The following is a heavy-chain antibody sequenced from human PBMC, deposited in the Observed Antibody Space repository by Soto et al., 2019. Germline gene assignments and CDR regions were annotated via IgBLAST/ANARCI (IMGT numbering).Heavy chain of an antibody. J-gene: IGHJ4*02. V-gene: IGHV4-59*08. CDR2: IYYSGST. CDR3: ARLASNYVHY. CDR1: GGSISSYY. Sequence: QVQLQESGPGLVKPSETLSLTCTVSGGSISSYYWSWIRQPPGKGLEWIGYIYYSGSTNYNPSLQSRVTISVDTSKNQFSLKLSSVTAADTAVYYCARLASNYVHYWGQGTLVTVSS. D-gene: IGHD4-4*01.